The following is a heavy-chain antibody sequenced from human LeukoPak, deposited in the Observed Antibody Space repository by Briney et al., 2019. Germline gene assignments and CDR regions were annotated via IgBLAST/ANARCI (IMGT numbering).Heavy chain of an antibody. CDR3: TTVGSAWNFDY. Sequence: GGPLRLSCGPSGLTFSNAWMTWVRQAPGKGLEWVARVKSKRDGGTIDYAAHVKGRYTISRDDSKDTLYLQMNSLESEDAAVYYCTTVGSAWNFDYWGQGTPVTDSS. D-gene: IGHD1-1*01. CDR1: GLTFSNAW. CDR2: VKSKRDGGTI. V-gene: IGHV3-15*01. J-gene: IGHJ4*02.